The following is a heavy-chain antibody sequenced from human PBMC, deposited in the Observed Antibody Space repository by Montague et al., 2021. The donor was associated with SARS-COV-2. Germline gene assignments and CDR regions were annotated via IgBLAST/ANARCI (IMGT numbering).Heavy chain of an antibody. D-gene: IGHD3-10*01. J-gene: IGHJ6*02. Sequence: TLSLTCTVSGGSISSGGYYWSWIRQHSGKGLEWIGYIYYSGSSYYNPSLKSRVNISVDTSKNQFSLKLSSVTAADTAVYYCARAFVSDFYYYGMDVWGQGTKVTVSS. V-gene: IGHV4-31*03. CDR3: ARAFVSDFYYYGMDV. CDR2: IYYSGSS. CDR1: GGSISSGGYY.